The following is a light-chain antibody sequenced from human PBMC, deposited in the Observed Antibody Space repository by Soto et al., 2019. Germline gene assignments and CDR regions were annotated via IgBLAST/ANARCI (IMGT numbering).Light chain of an antibody. CDR1: SSDVGGYDY. V-gene: IGLV2-8*01. Sequence: QSALTQPPSASGSPGQSVTISCTGTSSDVGGYDYVSWYQQHPGKAPKLIIFEVNKWPSGVPDHFSGSKSGNTASLTVSGLQAEDEADYYCSSYGGNNNLVFGGGTKLTVL. J-gene: IGLJ3*02. CDR2: EVN. CDR3: SSYGGNNNLV.